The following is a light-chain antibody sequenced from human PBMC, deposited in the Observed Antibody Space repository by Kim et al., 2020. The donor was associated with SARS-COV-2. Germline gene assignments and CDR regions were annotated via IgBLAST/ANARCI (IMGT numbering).Light chain of an antibody. CDR1: KLGDKY. CDR2: QDT. Sequence: SYELTQPPSVSVSPGQTASITCSGDKLGDKYACWYQQKPGQSPLLVIYQDTKRPSGIPERFSGSNSGNTATLTISGTQALDEADYYCQAWASSTFYVFGT. V-gene: IGLV3-1*01. CDR3: QAWASSTFYV. J-gene: IGLJ1*01.